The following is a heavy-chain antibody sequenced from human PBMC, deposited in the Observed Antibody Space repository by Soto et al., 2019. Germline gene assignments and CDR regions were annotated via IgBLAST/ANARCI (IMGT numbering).Heavy chain of an antibody. J-gene: IGHJ4*02. CDR1: GFTFSSYA. V-gene: IGHV3-30-3*01. Sequence: QVQLVESGGGVVQPGRSLRLSCAASGFTFSSYAMHWVRQAPGKGLEWVAVISYDGSNKYYADSVKGRFTISRDNSKNTLYLQMNSLRAEDTAVYYCARELATGIVGATPDYWGQGTLVTVSS. CDR3: ARELATGIVGATPDY. D-gene: IGHD1-26*01. CDR2: ISYDGSNK.